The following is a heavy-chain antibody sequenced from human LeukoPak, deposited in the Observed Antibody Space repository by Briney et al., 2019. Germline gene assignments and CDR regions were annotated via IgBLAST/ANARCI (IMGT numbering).Heavy chain of an antibody. CDR1: GFTVSSNY. Sequence: PGGSPRLSCAASGFTVSSNYMSWVRQAPGKGLEWVSVIYSGGSTYYADSVKGRFTISRDNSKNTLYLQMNSLRAEDTAVYYCARGEQWLPNWFDRWGQGTLVTVSS. J-gene: IGHJ5*02. V-gene: IGHV3-66*01. D-gene: IGHD6-19*01. CDR3: ARGEQWLPNWFDR. CDR2: IYSGGST.